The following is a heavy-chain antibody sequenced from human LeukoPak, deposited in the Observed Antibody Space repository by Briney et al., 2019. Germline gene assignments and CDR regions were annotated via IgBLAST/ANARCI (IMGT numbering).Heavy chain of an antibody. V-gene: IGHV4-61*01. J-gene: IGHJ5*02. CDR3: ARGDCSSTSCYAGDWFDP. Sequence: SETLSLTCTVSGGSVSSGSYYWSWIRQPPGKGLEWIGYIYYSGSTNYNPSLKSRVTISVDTSKNQFSLKLSSVTAADTAVYYCARGDCSSTSCYAGDWFDPWGQGTLVTVSS. CDR1: GGSVSSGSYY. D-gene: IGHD2-2*01. CDR2: IYYSGST.